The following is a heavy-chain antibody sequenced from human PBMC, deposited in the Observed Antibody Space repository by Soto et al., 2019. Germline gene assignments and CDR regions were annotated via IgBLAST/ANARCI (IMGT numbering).Heavy chain of an antibody. CDR1: GYTFTSYG. D-gene: IGHD6-19*01. V-gene: IGHV1-18*04. J-gene: IGHJ5*01. CDR2: ISGHNGIT. CDR3: DKLDPGYSSGWTFDS. Sequence: ASVKVPCKASGYTFTSYGISWVRQAPGQGLEWMGWISGHNGITNYAQKAQGRVTMTTDTSTSTAYMELRSLRSDDTAVYYCDKLDPGYSSGWTFDSWGQGTPVPVCS.